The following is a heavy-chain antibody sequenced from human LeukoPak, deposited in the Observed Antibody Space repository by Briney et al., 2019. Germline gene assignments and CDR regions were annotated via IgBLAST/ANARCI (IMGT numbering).Heavy chain of an antibody. CDR2: IRSKANSYAT. CDR1: GFTFSGSA. Sequence: GGSLKLSCAASGFTFSGSAMHWVRQASGKGLEWVGRIRSKANSYATAYAASVKGRFTISRDDSKNTACLQMNSLKTEDTAVYYCTSGYSSSFDYWGQGTLVTVSS. J-gene: IGHJ4*02. CDR3: TSGYSSSFDY. D-gene: IGHD6-19*01. V-gene: IGHV3-73*01.